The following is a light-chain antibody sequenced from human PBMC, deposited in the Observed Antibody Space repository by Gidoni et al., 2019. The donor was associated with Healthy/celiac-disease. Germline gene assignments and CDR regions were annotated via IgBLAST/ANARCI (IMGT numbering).Light chain of an antibody. CDR3: QQLNSYPLT. CDR2: AAS. CDR1: QGISSY. Sequence: DIQLTQSPSFLSASVVDRVTITCRASQGISSYLAWYQQKPGKAPKILIYAASPLQSGVPSRFSGSGSGTEFTLTIRSLQPEAFATYYCQQLNSYPLTFGGGTKVEIK. J-gene: IGKJ4*01. V-gene: IGKV1-9*01.